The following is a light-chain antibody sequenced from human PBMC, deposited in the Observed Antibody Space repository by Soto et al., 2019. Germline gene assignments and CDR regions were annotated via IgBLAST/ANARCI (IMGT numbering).Light chain of an antibody. CDR1: SSDVGVYDF. CDR3: NSYTRFSTYV. CDR2: EVT. V-gene: IGLV2-14*01. Sequence: QSVLTQPASVSGSPVQSITISCTGASSDVGVYDFVSWYQQHPGKAPKPLIYEVTYRPSGVSSRFSGSKSGNTASLTISGLQAEYEADYYCNSYTRFSTYVFGTGTKVTVL. J-gene: IGLJ1*01.